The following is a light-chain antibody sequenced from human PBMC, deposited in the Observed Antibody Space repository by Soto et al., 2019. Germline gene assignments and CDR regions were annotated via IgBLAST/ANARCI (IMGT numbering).Light chain of an antibody. Sequence: DIQMTQSPSTLSASLGDRVTITCRASQSISSWLAWYQQKPGKAPKLLIYDASSLESGVPSRFSGSGSGTEFTLTISSLQPDDFATYYCQQYNSYVYTFGQGTKLEIK. CDR3: QQYNSYVYT. V-gene: IGKV1-5*01. CDR2: DAS. CDR1: QSISSW. J-gene: IGKJ2*01.